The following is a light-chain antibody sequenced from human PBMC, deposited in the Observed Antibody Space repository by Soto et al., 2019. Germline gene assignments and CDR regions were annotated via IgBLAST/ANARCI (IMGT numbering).Light chain of an antibody. CDR2: GVS. CDR3: HQYGTSPPT. J-gene: IGKJ1*01. V-gene: IGKV3-20*01. CDR1: QSVSGSD. Sequence: EVVLTQSPGTLSLSPGERATLSCRASQSVSGSDLAWYQQKPGQAPRLLISGVSNRATGTPDRFSGSGYGTDFTLTISSMEPEDFAVFYCHQYGTSPPTLGPGTKVEI.